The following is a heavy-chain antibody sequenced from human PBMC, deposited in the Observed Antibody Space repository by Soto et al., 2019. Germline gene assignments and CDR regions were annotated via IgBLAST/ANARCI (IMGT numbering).Heavy chain of an antibody. CDR1: GYTFTGYY. V-gene: IGHV1-2*04. CDR2: INPNSGGT. CDR3: ARAGSTTVTTEGNFDY. D-gene: IGHD4-17*01. Sequence: ASVKVSCKASGYTFTGYYMHWVRQAPGQGLEWMGWINPNSGGTNYAQKFQGWVTMTRDTSISTAYMELSRLRSDDTAVYYCARAGSTTVTTEGNFDYWGQGTLVTVSS. J-gene: IGHJ4*02.